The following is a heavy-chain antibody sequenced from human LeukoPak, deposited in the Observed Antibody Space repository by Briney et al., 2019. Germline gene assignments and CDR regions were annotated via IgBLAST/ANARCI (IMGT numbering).Heavy chain of an antibody. V-gene: IGHV1-69*01. CDR3: AREGTVANLKRYFDY. CDR1: GGTFISYA. CDR2: IIPIFGTA. D-gene: IGHD6-19*01. J-gene: IGHJ4*02. Sequence: SVKVSCKASGGTFISYAISWVRQAPGQGLEWMGGIIPIFGTANYAQKFQGRVTITADESTSTAYMELSSLRSEDTAVYYCAREGTVANLKRYFDYWGQGTLVTVSS.